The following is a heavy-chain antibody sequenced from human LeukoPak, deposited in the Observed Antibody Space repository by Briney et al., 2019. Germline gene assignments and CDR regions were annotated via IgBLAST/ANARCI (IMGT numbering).Heavy chain of an antibody. V-gene: IGHV3-30*04. Sequence: GGSLRLSCAASGFTFSSYAMHWVRQAPGKGLEWVAVISYDGSNKSYADSVKGRFTISRDNSKNTLYLQMNSLRAEDTAVYYCARPGPDAFDIWGQGTMVTVSS. CDR1: GFTFSSYA. CDR2: ISYDGSNK. CDR3: ARPGPDAFDI. J-gene: IGHJ3*02.